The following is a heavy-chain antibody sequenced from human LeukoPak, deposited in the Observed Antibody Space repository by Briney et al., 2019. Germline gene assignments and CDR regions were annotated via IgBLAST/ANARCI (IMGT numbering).Heavy chain of an antibody. CDR1: GGSISSSSYY. CDR3: ASDYYVSSGYYYIDY. D-gene: IGHD3-22*01. V-gene: IGHV4-39*01. CDR2: IYYSGST. Sequence: SETLSLTCTVSGGSISSSSYYWGWIRQPPGKGLEWIGSIYYSGSTYYNPSLKSRVTISVDTSKNQFSLKLSSVTAADTAVYYCASDYYVSSGYYYIDYWGQGTLVTVSS. J-gene: IGHJ4*02.